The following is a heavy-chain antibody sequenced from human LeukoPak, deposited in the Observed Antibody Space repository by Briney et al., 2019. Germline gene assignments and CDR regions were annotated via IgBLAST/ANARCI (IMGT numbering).Heavy chain of an antibody. CDR1: GFIVSSNY. V-gene: IGHV3-53*01. CDR3: AFYYNYAMDV. Sequence: GGSLRLSCAASGFIVSSNYMSWVRQAPGKGLEWVSVIYSGGRTYYADSVKGRFTISRDNSKNTLHLQMNSLRVEDTAIYFCAFYYNYAMDVWGQGTTVTVSS. CDR2: IYSGGRT. J-gene: IGHJ6*02.